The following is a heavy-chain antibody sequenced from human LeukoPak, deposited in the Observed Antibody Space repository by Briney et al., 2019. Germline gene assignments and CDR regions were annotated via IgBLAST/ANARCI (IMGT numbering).Heavy chain of an antibody. CDR3: VGSPAGMTGPYNWFDP. CDR2: INHSGST. CDR1: GGSFSGYY. J-gene: IGHJ5*02. D-gene: IGHD3-9*01. Sequence: TSSETLSLTCAVYGGSFSGYYWSWIRQPPGKGLEWIGEINHSGSTNYNPSLKSRVTISVDTSKNQFSLKLSSVTAADTAVYYCVGSPAGMTGPYNWFDPWGQGTLVTVSS. V-gene: IGHV4-34*01.